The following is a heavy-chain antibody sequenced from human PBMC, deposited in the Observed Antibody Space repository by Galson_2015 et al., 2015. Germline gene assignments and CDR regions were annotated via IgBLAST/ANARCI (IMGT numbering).Heavy chain of an antibody. CDR1: GFTFSQFG. CDR2: INSGSSNL. Sequence: SLRLSCAASGFTFSQFGMTWVRQSPGKGLEWVSHINSGSSNLLYADSVKGRFTISRDNAKDSVHLQMNNLRDEDTAVDYCTRDPEGDPDFDYWGQGTLVTVSS. D-gene: IGHD2-21*02. J-gene: IGHJ4*02. V-gene: IGHV3-48*02. CDR3: TRDPEGDPDFDY.